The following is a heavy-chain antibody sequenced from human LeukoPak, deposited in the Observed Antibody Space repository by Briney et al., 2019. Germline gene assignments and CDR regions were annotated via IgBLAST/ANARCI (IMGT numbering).Heavy chain of an antibody. CDR3: ARSRHSFDSTGFPHY. V-gene: IGHV3-11*01. CDR1: GFIFNDYF. J-gene: IGHJ4*02. D-gene: IGHD3-22*01. Sequence: PGGSLRLSCAASGFIFNDYFMGWIRQTPGKGLEWVSYITNNGRKTYYADSMKGRFTISRDNAKNSLYLQMNSLRAEDTALYYCARSRHSFDSTGFPHYWGQGTLVTVSS. CDR2: ITNNGRKT.